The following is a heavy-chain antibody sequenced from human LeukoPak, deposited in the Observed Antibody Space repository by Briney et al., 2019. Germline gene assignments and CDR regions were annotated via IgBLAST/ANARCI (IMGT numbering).Heavy chain of an antibody. Sequence: PSQTLSLICTVFGDSIGSSRSYWGWIRQPPGKGLEWIASFYYSGTTFHNPSLESRVTMSVDMSKNQFSLKLSSVTAADTAVYYCARDTAMVTARRRFAFDIWGQGTMVTVSS. J-gene: IGHJ3*02. V-gene: IGHV4-39*07. CDR2: FYYSGTT. D-gene: IGHD5-18*01. CDR3: ARDTAMVTARRRFAFDI. CDR1: GDSIGSSRSY.